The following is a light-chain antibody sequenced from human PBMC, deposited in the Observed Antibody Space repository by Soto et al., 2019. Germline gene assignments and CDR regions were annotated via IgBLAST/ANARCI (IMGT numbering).Light chain of an antibody. CDR3: QQYIGLWT. V-gene: IGKV1-5*01. CDR2: GAS. Sequence: DIQLTQSPSTLSASVGDRVTITCRASQTISTFLAWYQQKPGKAPHLLIYGASSLQSGVPSRFSCSGSGTEFTLSISSLQPDDLGTYYCQQYIGLWTFGQGTKVDLK. CDR1: QTISTF. J-gene: IGKJ1*01.